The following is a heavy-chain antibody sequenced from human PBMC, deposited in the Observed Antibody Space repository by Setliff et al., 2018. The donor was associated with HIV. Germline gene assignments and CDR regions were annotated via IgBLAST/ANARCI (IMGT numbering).Heavy chain of an antibody. Sequence: ASVKVSCKATGYIFATYGIIGVRQAPGQGLEWMGWINTKIGCTKYDQTFQGSSTITTLTSTRTVFLELRSLKFADSAINLCARDLIPFAPNPRGYSTGQRGHPFDIWVQGTRVTVSS. CDR3: ARDLIPFAPNPRGYSTGQRGHPFDI. J-gene: IGHJ3*02. V-gene: IGHV1-18*01. CDR1: GYIFATYG. D-gene: IGHD5-18*01. CDR2: INTKIGCT.